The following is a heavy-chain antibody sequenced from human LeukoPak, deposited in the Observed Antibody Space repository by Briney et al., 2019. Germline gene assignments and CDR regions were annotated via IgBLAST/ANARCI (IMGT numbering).Heavy chain of an antibody. CDR3: ARDSSGNPFDY. J-gene: IGHJ4*02. D-gene: IGHD6-25*01. V-gene: IGHV1-2*02. Sequence: ASVKVSSKASTYTFTDYYMHWVRHTPGQGLEWLGWINPNSGGTNYAQKFQGSVTMTRDTSISTAYMELSRLRYDDTAVYYCARDSSGNPFDYWGQGTLVTVSS. CDR2: INPNSGGT. CDR1: TYTFTDYY.